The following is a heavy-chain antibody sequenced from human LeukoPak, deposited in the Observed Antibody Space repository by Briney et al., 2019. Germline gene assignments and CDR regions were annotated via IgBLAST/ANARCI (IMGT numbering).Heavy chain of an antibody. V-gene: IGHV3-66*04. D-gene: IGHD3-22*01. CDR2: IYSGGST. J-gene: IGHJ3*02. CDR3: ARLKPRYYYDSSGYAFDI. Sequence: GGSLRLSCAASGFTVSSNYMSWVRQAPGKGLEWVSVIYSGGSTYYADSVKGRFTISRDNSKNTLYLQMNSLRAEDTAVYYCARLKPRYYYDSSGYAFDIWGQGTMVTVSS. CDR1: GFTVSSNY.